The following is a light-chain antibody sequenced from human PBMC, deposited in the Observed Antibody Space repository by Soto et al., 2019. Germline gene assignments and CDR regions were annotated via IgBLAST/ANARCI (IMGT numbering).Light chain of an antibody. J-gene: IGLJ3*02. CDR3: RSCTTATTRV. V-gene: IGLV2-14*01. CDR2: DVS. CDR1: SSDVGVYNY. Sequence: QSALTQPASVSGSPGQSITISCTGTSSDVGVYNYVSWYQQHPGKAPKLMIFDVSNWPSGVSNRFPASNSGNTASLTFSRLQAKDEVDYYCRSCTTATTRVFGGGTKLTVL.